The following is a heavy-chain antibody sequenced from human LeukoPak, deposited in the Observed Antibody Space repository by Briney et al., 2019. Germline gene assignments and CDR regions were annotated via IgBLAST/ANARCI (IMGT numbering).Heavy chain of an antibody. D-gene: IGHD6-13*01. CDR3: AKDRSSSSWYSPDAFDI. J-gene: IGHJ3*02. CDR2: ISGSGGST. CDR1: GFTFSSYA. Sequence: GGSLRLSCAASGFTFSSYAMSWVRQAPGKGLEWVSAISGSGGSTYYADSVKGRFTISRDNSKNTLYLQMNSLRAEDTAVYYCAKDRSSSSWYSPDAFDIWDQGTMVTVSS. V-gene: IGHV3-23*01.